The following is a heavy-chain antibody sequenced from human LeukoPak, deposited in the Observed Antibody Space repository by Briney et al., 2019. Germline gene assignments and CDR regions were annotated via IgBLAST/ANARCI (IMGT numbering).Heavy chain of an antibody. V-gene: IGHV5-51*01. CDR3: ARRSWIQLSSCWDY. CDR2: IYPGDSDT. J-gene: IGHJ4*02. D-gene: IGHD5-18*01. CDR1: GYSFTSYW. Sequence: KRGESLKISCKGSGYSFTSYWIGWVRQLPGKGLEWMGIIYPGDSDTRYSPSFQGQVTISADKSITTAYLQWSSLKASDTAMYYCARRSWIQLSSCWDYWGQGTLVTVSS.